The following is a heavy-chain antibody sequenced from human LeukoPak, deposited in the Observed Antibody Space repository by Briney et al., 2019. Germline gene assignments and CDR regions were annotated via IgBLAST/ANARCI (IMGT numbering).Heavy chain of an antibody. D-gene: IGHD3-22*01. V-gene: IGHV4-59*01. CDR3: ARVTDSSGYYSYYYYYMDV. CDR1: GGSISSYY. J-gene: IGHJ6*03. Sequence: SETLSLICTVPGGSISSYYWSWIRQPPGKGLEWIGYIYYSGSTNYNPSLKSRVTISVDTSKNQFSLKLNSVTSADTAVYYCARVTDSSGYYSYYYYYMDVWGKGTTVTISS. CDR2: IYYSGST.